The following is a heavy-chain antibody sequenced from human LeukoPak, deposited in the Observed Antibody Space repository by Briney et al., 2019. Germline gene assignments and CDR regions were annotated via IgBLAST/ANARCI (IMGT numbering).Heavy chain of an antibody. Sequence: SVKVSCKASGGTFNRYGISWVREAPGQGLEWVGVIIPMLGKTKYAQKVQGRVTITADKSTGTSYMEMSSLRSEDTAVYYCARNRIERVTASPPDYSYYGMDVCGKGTTVTVSS. V-gene: IGHV1-69*10. D-gene: IGHD2-21*02. J-gene: IGHJ6*04. CDR3: ARNRIERVTASPPDYSYYGMDV. CDR1: GGTFNRYG. CDR2: IIPMLGKT.